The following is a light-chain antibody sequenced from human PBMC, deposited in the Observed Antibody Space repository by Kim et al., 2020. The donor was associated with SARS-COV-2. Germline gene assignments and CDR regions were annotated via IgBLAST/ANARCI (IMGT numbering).Light chain of an antibody. J-gene: IGLJ3*02. Sequence: SSELTQDPAVSVALGQTVRITCQGDSLRIYYASWYQQKPGQAPVLVINAKDNRSSGIPDRFSGSTSGNTASLTITGAQAEDEADYYCKSRDSSGNHLVFGGGTQLTVL. CDR1: SLRIYY. CDR2: AKD. V-gene: IGLV3-19*01. CDR3: KSRDSSGNHLV.